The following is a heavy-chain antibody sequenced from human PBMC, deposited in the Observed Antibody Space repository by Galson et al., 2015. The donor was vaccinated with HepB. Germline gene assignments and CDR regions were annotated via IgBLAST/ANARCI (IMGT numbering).Heavy chain of an antibody. Sequence: SLRLSCAASGFTFSSYSMNWVRQAPGKGLEWVSSISSSSSYIYYADPVKGRFTISRDNAKNSLYLQMNSLRAEDTAVYYCAREIGYCSGGSCYSDYFDYWGQGTLVTVSS. J-gene: IGHJ4*02. V-gene: IGHV3-21*01. CDR2: ISSSSSYI. D-gene: IGHD2-15*01. CDR3: AREIGYCSGGSCYSDYFDY. CDR1: GFTFSSYS.